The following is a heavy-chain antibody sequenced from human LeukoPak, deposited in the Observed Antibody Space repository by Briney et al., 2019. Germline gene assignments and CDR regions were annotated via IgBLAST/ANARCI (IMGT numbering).Heavy chain of an antibody. CDR3: ARQYDFWSGSPYSFDI. Sequence: GGSLRLSCAASGLSFSSYDMNWVRQAPGKGLEWLAYISSSGNTIHYADSVKGRFTISRDNAKNSLYLQMNSLRGEDTAVYYCARQYDFWSGSPYSFDIWGQGTMVTVSS. CDR1: GLSFSSYD. J-gene: IGHJ3*02. V-gene: IGHV3-48*03. D-gene: IGHD3-3*01. CDR2: ISSSGNTI.